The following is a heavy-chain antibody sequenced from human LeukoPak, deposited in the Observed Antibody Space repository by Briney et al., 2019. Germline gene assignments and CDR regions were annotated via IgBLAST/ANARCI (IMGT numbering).Heavy chain of an antibody. CDR2: IRYDGSNK. J-gene: IGHJ4*02. D-gene: IGHD4/OR15-4a*01. CDR1: GFTFSSYG. V-gene: IGHV3-30*02. CDR3: ARRAGAYSHPYDY. Sequence: GGSLRLSCAASGFTFSSYGMHWVRQAPGKGLEWVAFIRYDGSNKYHADSVKGRFTISRDNSKNTLYLQMNSLRAEDTAVYYCARRAGAYSHPYDYWGQGTLVTVSS.